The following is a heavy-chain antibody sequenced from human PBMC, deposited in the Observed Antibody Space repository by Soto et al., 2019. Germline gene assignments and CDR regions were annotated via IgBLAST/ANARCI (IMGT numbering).Heavy chain of an antibody. V-gene: IGHV3-30-3*01. CDR2: ISYDGSNK. J-gene: IGHJ5*02. Sequence: GGSLKLSCAASGFTFSSYAMHWVRQAPGKGLEWVAVISYDGSNKYYADSVKGRFTISRDNDKNTLYLQMNSRRVEDTAASYCASGDYYDSSGSVGWFDTWGQGTLVTVSS. D-gene: IGHD3-22*01. CDR1: GFTFSSYA. CDR3: ASGDYYDSSGSVGWFDT.